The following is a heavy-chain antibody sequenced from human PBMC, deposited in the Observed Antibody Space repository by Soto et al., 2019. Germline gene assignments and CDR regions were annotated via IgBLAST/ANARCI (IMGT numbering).Heavy chain of an antibody. CDR3: ARARIRGYSPSGLAG. J-gene: IGHJ6*02. D-gene: IGHD2-21*01. CDR1: GFTFSGYS. V-gene: IGHV3-21*01. CDR2: ISSSSSYI. Sequence: GGSLILSCAASGFTFSGYSMNWVRQAPGKGLEWVSSISSSSSYIYYADSVRGRFTISRDNAKDSLYLQMNSLRAEDTAVYYGARARIRGYSPSGLAGWGQGTTVTVSS.